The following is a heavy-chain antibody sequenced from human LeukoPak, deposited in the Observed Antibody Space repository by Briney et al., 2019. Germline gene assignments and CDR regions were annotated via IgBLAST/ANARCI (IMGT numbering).Heavy chain of an antibody. J-gene: IGHJ4*02. CDR1: GFTFSSYS. CDR2: ISSSSSTI. V-gene: IGHV3-48*01. D-gene: IGHD3-9*01. Sequence: GGSLRLSCAASGFTFSSYSMNWVRQAPGKGLEWVSYISSSSSTIYYADSVKGRFTISRDNAKNSLYLQMNSLRAEDTAVYYCARVQGSRYFDFGFDYWGQGTLVTVSS. CDR3: ARVQGSRYFDFGFDY.